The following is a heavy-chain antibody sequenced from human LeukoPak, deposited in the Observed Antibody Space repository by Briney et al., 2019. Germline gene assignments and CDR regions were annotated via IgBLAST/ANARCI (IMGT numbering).Heavy chain of an antibody. CDR3: VRGGSYSPFDH. Sequence: SETLSLTCTVSGGSISNYYWSWIRQPPEKGLEWIGYIYNSGNTKYNPSLKSRVTISVDTSKSQFSLELTSVTAADTAVYYCVRGGSYSPFDHWGQGTLVTVSS. D-gene: IGHD1-26*01. CDR1: GGSISNYY. CDR2: IYNSGNT. J-gene: IGHJ4*02. V-gene: IGHV4-59*01.